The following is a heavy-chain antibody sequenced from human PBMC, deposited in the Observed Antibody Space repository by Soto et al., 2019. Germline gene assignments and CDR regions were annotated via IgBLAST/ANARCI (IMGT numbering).Heavy chain of an antibody. CDR3: AKATSSGSQGGVLDF. Sequence: QVQLVESGGGVVQPGRSLRLSCAASGFTLSNYGMHWVRQAPGKGLEWVAVISYDGSNKYYPDSVKGRFTISRDNSKNTLDLQMNRLRPEETAVYYCAKATSSGSQGGVLDFWGQGTLVTVSS. J-gene: IGHJ4*02. D-gene: IGHD3-10*01. CDR2: ISYDGSNK. CDR1: GFTLSNYG. V-gene: IGHV3-30*18.